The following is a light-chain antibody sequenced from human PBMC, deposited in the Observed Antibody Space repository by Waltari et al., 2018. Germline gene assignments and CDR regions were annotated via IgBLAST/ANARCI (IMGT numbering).Light chain of an antibody. CDR1: QSVLYSSDNRNY. CDR3: QQYYRVPLT. V-gene: IGKV4-1*01. Sequence: DIVMTQSPDSLAVSLGERATINCKSSQSVLYSSDNRNYLAWYQQKPGQPPNLLIYWASTRESGVPDRFSGSGSGTDFTLTISSLQAEDVAVYYCQQYYRVPLTFGGGTKIEIK. J-gene: IGKJ4*01. CDR2: WAS.